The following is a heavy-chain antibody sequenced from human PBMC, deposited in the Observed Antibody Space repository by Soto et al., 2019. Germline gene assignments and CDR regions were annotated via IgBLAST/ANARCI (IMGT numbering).Heavy chain of an antibody. CDR3: ARDNRIAVAGTDYYYYYGMDV. CDR2: IGTAGDT. V-gene: IGHV3-13*01. J-gene: IGHJ6*02. D-gene: IGHD6-19*01. CDR1: GFTFSSYD. Sequence: GESLKISCAASGFTFSSYDMHWVRQATGKGLEWVSAIGTAGDTYYPGSVKGRFTISRENAKNSLYLQMNSLRAEDTAVYYCARDNRIAVAGTDYYYYYGMDVWGQGTTVTVSS.